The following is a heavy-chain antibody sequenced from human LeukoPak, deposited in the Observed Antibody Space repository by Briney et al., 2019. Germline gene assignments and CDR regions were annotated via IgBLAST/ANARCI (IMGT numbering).Heavy chain of an antibody. CDR1: GYTFIDYY. Sequence: GASVKVSCKASGYTFIDYYMHWVRQAPGQGLEWMGWINPNSGGTDYAQKFQGRFTMTRDTSISTAYMELSSLRSDDTAVYYCARAKGAVIMPPDYWGQGTLVTVSS. CDR3: ARAKGAVIMPPDY. V-gene: IGHV1-2*02. D-gene: IGHD6-19*01. J-gene: IGHJ4*02. CDR2: INPNSGGT.